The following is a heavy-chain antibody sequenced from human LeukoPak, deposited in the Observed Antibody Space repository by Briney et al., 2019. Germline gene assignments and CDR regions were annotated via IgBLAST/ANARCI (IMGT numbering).Heavy chain of an antibody. CDR2: INHSGST. Sequence: SETLSLTCAVYGGSFSGYYWSWIRQPPGKGLEWIGEINHSGSTNYNPSLKSRVTISVDTSKNQFSLKLSPVTAADTAVYYCARRRGYSYGTFHYWGQGTLVTVSS. CDR1: GGSFSGYY. J-gene: IGHJ4*02. CDR3: ARRRGYSYGTFHY. V-gene: IGHV4-34*01. D-gene: IGHD5-18*01.